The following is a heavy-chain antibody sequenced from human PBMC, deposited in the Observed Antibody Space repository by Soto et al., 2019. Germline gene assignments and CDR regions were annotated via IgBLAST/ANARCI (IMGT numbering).Heavy chain of an antibody. J-gene: IGHJ2*01. Sequence: QVQLVQYGAEVKKPGSSVKVSCKASGGTFSSYAISWVRQAPGQGLEWMGGIIPIFGTANYAQKFQGRVTITADESTSTAYMELSSLRSEDTAVYYCARYHGFCLRNHWYFDLWGRGTLVTVSS. CDR3: ARYHGFCLRNHWYFDL. D-gene: IGHD2-2*01. CDR1: GGTFSSYA. CDR2: IIPIFGTA. V-gene: IGHV1-69*12.